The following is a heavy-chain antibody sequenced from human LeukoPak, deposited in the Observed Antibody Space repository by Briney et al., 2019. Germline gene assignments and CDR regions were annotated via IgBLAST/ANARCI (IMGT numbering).Heavy chain of an antibody. CDR2: ISSSGSTI. Sequence: GGSLRLSCAASGFTFSDYYMSWIRQAPGKGLEWVSYISSSGSTIYYADSVKGRFTISRDNAKNSLHLQMNSLRAEDTAVYYCASLYGSGSYASYYYGMDVWGQGTTVTVSS. J-gene: IGHJ6*02. CDR1: GFTFSDYY. D-gene: IGHD3-10*01. CDR3: ASLYGSGSYASYYYGMDV. V-gene: IGHV3-11*01.